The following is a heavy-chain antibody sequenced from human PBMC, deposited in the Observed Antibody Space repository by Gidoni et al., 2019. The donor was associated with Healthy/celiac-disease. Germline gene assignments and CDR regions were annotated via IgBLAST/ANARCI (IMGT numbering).Heavy chain of an antibody. CDR2: ISGSGGST. CDR3: AKDQVPAAAGTHRYYYYGMDV. Sequence: EVQLLESGGGLVQPGGSLRLSCAASGFTFSSYAMRWVRQAPGKGLEWVSAISGSGGSTYYADSVKGRFTISRDNSKNTLYLQMNSLRAEDTAVYYCAKDQVPAAAGTHRYYYYGMDVWGQGTTVTVSS. V-gene: IGHV3-23*01. J-gene: IGHJ6*02. D-gene: IGHD6-13*01. CDR1: GFTFSSYA.